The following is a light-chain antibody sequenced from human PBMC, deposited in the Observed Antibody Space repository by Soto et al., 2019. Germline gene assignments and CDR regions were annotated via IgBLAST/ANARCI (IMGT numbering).Light chain of an antibody. CDR1: QTISSW. Sequence: DIQMTQSPSTLSGSVGDRVTITCRASQTISSWLAWYQQKPGKAPKLLIYKASTLESGVPSRFSGSGSETEFTLTISSLQPDDFATYYCQQYNSFSKWTFGQGTKVDIK. V-gene: IGKV1-5*03. J-gene: IGKJ1*01. CDR2: KAS. CDR3: QQYNSFSKWT.